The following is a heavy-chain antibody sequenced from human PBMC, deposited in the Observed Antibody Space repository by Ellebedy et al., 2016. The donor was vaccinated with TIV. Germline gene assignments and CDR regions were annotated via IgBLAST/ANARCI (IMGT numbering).Heavy chain of an antibody. CDR3: ARLRVGASMPTDY. CDR2: IYYSGET. CDR1: GDSISRGGYY. D-gene: IGHD1-26*01. J-gene: IGHJ4*01. V-gene: IGHV4-31*03. Sequence: MPSETLSLTCTVSGDSISRGGYYWGWIRQHQGKGLEWIGSIYYSGETFYNPSLKSRATVSSEKSMNRFSLRLTSVTAADTAVYYCARLRVGASMPTDYWGPGTLVTVSA.